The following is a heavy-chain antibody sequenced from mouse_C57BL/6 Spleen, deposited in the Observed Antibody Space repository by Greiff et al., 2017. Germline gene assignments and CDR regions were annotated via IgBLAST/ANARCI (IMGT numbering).Heavy chain of an antibody. CDR2: ISSGGDYI. J-gene: IGHJ2*01. CDR1: GFTFSSYA. Sequence: EVQLQQSGEGLVKPGGSLKLSCAASGFTFSSYAMSWVRQTPEKRLEWVAYISSGGDYIYYADTVKGRFTISRDNARNTLYLQMSSLKSEDTAMYYCTRDRGYFDYWGQGTTLTVSS. V-gene: IGHV5-9-1*02. CDR3: TRDRGYFDY.